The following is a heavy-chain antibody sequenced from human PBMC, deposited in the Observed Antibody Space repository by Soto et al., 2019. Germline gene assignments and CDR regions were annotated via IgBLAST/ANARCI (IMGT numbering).Heavy chain of an antibody. J-gene: IGHJ4*02. D-gene: IGHD6-13*01. CDR1: GFMFRSYA. Sequence: SLRLSCAASGFMFRSYAMHWVRQAPGKGLEWVAGIWYDGSTKYYGDSVKGRYSISRDNSKNMLDLQMNSLRAEDTAVYYCARVASSSSWHIPHFDQWGQGTLVTVSS. V-gene: IGHV3-33*01. CDR2: IWYDGSTK. CDR3: ARVASSSSWHIPHFDQ.